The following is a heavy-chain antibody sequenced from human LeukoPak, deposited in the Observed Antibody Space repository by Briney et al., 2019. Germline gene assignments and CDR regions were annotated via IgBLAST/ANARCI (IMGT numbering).Heavy chain of an antibody. J-gene: IGHJ4*01. CDR3: ARSSDYGDPFDY. CDR2: LYYSGIT. CDR1: GGSISSSSYY. D-gene: IGHD4-17*01. V-gene: IGHV4-39*01. Sequence: SETLSLTCTVSGGSISSSSYYWGWIRQPPRKGLEWIGSLYYSGITYYNPSLKSRVTISVDTSKNQFSLKLSSVTAADTAVYYCARSSDYGDPFDYWGHGTLVTVSS.